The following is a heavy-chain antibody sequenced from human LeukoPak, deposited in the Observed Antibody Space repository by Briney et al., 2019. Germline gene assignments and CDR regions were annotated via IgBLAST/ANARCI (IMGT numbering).Heavy chain of an antibody. D-gene: IGHD5-24*01. J-gene: IGHJ3*02. V-gene: IGHV1-69*01. CDR1: GGTFSSYA. Sequence: GASVKVSCKASGGTFSSYAISWVRQAPGQGLEWMGGIIPIFGTANYAQKFQGRVTITADESTSTAYMELSSLRSEDTAVYYCARERTGRDGTGAFDIWGQGTMVTVSS. CDR3: ARERTGRDGTGAFDI. CDR2: IIPIFGTA.